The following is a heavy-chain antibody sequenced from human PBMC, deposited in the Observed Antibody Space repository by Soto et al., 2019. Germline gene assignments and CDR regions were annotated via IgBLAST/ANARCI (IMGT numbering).Heavy chain of an antibody. CDR2: IYWDDDK. J-gene: IGHJ4*02. V-gene: IGHV2-5*02. CDR1: GFSLSTSGAG. D-gene: IGHD5-12*01. Sequence: QITLKESGPTLVKPTQTLTLTCTLSGFSLSTSGAGVGWIRQPPGKALEWLALIYWDDDKRYSPSLKSRLTITQDTSKNQVVLTMTNMDPVDTATYYCAHKGDGYRGFKYWGQGPLVTVSS. CDR3: AHKGDGYRGFKY.